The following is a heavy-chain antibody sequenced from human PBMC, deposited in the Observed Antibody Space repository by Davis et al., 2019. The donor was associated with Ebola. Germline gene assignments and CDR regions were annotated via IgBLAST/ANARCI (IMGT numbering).Heavy chain of an antibody. CDR2: MNPNSGNT. Sequence: ASVKVSCKASGYTFTSYDINWVRQATGQGLEWMGWMNPNSGNTGYAQKFQGRVTMTRNTSISTAYMELSSLRSEDTAVYYCARVVRGYGDTNWFDPWGQGTLVTVSS. V-gene: IGHV1-8*01. J-gene: IGHJ5*02. CDR1: GYTFTSYD. D-gene: IGHD4-17*01. CDR3: ARVVRGYGDTNWFDP.